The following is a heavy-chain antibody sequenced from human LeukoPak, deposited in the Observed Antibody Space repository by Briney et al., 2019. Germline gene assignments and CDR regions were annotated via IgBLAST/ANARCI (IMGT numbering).Heavy chain of an antibody. CDR2: MNPNSGNT. CDR1: GYTLTSYD. D-gene: IGHD6-19*01. J-gene: IGHJ4*02. V-gene: IGHV1-8*01. Sequence: ASLKVSSKACGYTLTSYDINWVRQAPGQGVEWMGWMNPNSGNTGYAQKSQGRVTMTRNTSISTAYMELSSLRSEDTVVYYCARSSVGSGWYGMGYWGQGTLVSVSS. CDR3: ARSSVGSGWYGMGY.